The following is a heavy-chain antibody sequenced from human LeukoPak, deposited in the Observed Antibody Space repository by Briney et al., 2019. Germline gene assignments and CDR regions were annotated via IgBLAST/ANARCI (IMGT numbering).Heavy chain of an antibody. CDR2: IKQDGSEK. Sequence: GGSLRLSCAASGFTFSSYWMSWVRQAPGKGLEWVANIKQDGSEKYYVDSVKGRFTISRDNAKNSLYLQMNSLRAEDTAVYYCAKDWRGSIAAAGTRGESWFDPWGQGTLVTVSS. V-gene: IGHV3-7*01. CDR1: GFTFSSYW. CDR3: AKDWRGSIAAAGTRGESWFDP. J-gene: IGHJ5*02. D-gene: IGHD6-13*01.